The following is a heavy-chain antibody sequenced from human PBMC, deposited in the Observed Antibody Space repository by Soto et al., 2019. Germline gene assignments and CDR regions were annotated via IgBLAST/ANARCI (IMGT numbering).Heavy chain of an antibody. Sequence: PSETLSLTCAVSSGSISSSNWWSWVRQPPGKGLEWIGEIYHSGSTNYNPSLKSRVTISVDKSKNQFSLKLSSVTAADTAVYYCARDSVAVAGNFDYWGQGTLVTVSS. CDR3: ARDSVAVAGNFDY. CDR2: IYHSGST. D-gene: IGHD6-19*01. J-gene: IGHJ4*02. CDR1: SGSISSSNW. V-gene: IGHV4-4*02.